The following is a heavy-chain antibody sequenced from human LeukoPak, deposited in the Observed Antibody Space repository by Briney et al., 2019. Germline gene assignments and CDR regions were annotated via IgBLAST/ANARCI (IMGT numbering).Heavy chain of an antibody. D-gene: IGHD3-10*01. Sequence: GGSLRLSCAASGFTFSSSAMNWVRQAPEKGLEWVSAISGSGGSTYYADSVKGRFTISRDNSKNTLYLQMGSLRAEDTAVYYCAKVGTGSSGPNWFDPWGQGTLVTVSS. J-gene: IGHJ5*02. CDR3: AKVGTGSSGPNWFDP. V-gene: IGHV3-23*01. CDR2: ISGSGGST. CDR1: GFTFSSSA.